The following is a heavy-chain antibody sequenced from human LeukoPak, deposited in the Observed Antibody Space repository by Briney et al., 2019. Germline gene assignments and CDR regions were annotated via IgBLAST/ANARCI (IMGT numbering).Heavy chain of an antibody. Sequence: ASVKVSCKASGGTFRSYGLNWVRQAPGQGLEWMGGFIPILGTAKYAQKLQGRVTITADESTSTGYMELSSLRYEDTAVYYCARGLYCSSSTSCYDYGMDVWGQGATVTVSS. CDR3: ARGLYCSSSTSCYDYGMDV. D-gene: IGHD2-2*01. V-gene: IGHV1-69*13. J-gene: IGHJ6*02. CDR1: GGTFRSYG. CDR2: FIPILGTA.